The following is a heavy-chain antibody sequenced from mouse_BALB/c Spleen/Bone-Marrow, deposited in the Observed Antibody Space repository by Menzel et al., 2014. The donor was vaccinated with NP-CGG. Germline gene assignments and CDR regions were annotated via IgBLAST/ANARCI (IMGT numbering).Heavy chain of an antibody. CDR2: IRSKANNHAT. D-gene: IGHD2-1*01. CDR3: TRPDGNCYFCAIGY. CDR1: GFTFSDAW. J-gene: IGHJ4*01. Sequence: DVMLVESGGGLAQPGGSMKLSCAASGFTFSDAWMDWVRQSPEKGLEWVAEIRSKANNHATYYAESVKGRFTISRDDSISSIYLQKNSLRAEDTGIFYCTRPDGNCYFCAIGYWDQGTPGTISS. V-gene: IGHV6-6*01.